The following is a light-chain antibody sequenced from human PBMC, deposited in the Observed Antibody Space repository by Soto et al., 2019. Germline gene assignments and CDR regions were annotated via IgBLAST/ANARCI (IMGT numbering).Light chain of an antibody. CDR2: FAS. J-gene: IGKJ4*01. CDR1: QGISSF. Sequence: DIQMTQSPSSVSASIGDRVTITCRASQGISSFLSWYQQTPGKAPKLLISFASTLQSGVPSRFSGSGSGTDVTLTISSLQPEDFATYYCQQGSSFPLTFGGGTKVEI. V-gene: IGKV1D-12*01. CDR3: QQGSSFPLT.